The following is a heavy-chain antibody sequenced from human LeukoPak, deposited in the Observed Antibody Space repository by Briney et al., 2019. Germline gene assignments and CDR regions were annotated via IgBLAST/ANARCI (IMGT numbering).Heavy chain of an antibody. CDR2: ISGSGGST. V-gene: IGHV3-23*01. Sequence: GGSLRLSCAASGFTFSTYPMHWVRQAPGKGLEWVSAISGSGGSTYYADSVKGRFTISRDNSKNTLYLQMNSLRAEDTAVYYCAKGYSSSPPRRSYMDVWGKGTTVTVSS. J-gene: IGHJ6*03. CDR3: AKGYSSSPPRRSYMDV. CDR1: GFTFSTYP. D-gene: IGHD6-6*01.